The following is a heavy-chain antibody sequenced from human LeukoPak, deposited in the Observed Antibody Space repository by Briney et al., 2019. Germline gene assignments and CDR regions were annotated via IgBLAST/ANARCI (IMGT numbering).Heavy chain of an antibody. J-gene: IGHJ5*02. CDR3: ARDRKVVPAAIRAEIWFDP. CDR1: GFTFSSYW. Sequence: GGSLRLSCAASGFTFSSYWMHWVRQAPGKGLVWVSRINSDGSSTSYADSVKGRFTISRDNAKNTLYLQMNSLRAEDTAVYYCARDRKVVPAAIRAEIWFDPWGQGTLVTVSS. D-gene: IGHD2-2*02. CDR2: INSDGSST. V-gene: IGHV3-74*01.